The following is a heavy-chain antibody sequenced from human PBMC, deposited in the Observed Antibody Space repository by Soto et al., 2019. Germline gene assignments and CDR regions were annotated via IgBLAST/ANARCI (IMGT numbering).Heavy chain of an antibody. J-gene: IGHJ5*02. CDR2: IFSSDEK. Sequence: SGSTLVNPTETPTLTCTVSGFSPSNAGMGVSWIRQPPGKALEWLAHIFSSDEKSYRTSLETRLTVSKDTSKSQVVLTMTNMDPLDTATYYCARAVDRAISDIWFDPWXQGTQATVSS. CDR3: ARAVDRAISDIWFDP. V-gene: IGHV2-26*01. D-gene: IGHD5-18*01. CDR1: GFSPSNAGMG.